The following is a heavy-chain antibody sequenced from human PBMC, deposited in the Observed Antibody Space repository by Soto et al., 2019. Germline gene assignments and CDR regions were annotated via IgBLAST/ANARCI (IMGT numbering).Heavy chain of an antibody. CDR2: IYYSGST. V-gene: IGHV4-30-4*01. J-gene: IGHJ6*02. CDR3: ARDLLGYYGSGYYYYGMDV. CDR1: GGSISSGDYY. Sequence: SETLSLTCTVSGGSISSGDYYWSWIRQPPGKGLEWIGYIYYSGSTYYNPSLKSRVTISVDTSKNQFSLKLSSVTAADTAVYYCARDLLGYYGSGYYYYGMDVWGQGTTVTVSS. D-gene: IGHD3-10*01.